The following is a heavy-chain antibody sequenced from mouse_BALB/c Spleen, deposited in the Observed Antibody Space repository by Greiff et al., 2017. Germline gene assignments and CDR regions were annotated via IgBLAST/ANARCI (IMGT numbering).Heavy chain of an antibody. CDR3: ASFWERGAMDY. J-gene: IGHJ4*01. CDR2: IDPYDSAT. V-gene: IGHV1-74*01. D-gene: IGHD4-1*01. Sequence: VQLQQPGAELVRPGASVTLSCKASGYTFTSYWMNWVQQRPEQGLEWIGRIDPYDSATHYNQKFTDKAILTVDKSSSTAYMQLSSLTSEDSAVDYCASFWERGAMDYWGQGTSVTVSS. CDR1: GYTFTSYW.